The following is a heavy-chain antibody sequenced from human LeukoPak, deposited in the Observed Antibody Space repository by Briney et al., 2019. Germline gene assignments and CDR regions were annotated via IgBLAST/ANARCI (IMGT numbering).Heavy chain of an antibody. V-gene: IGHV1-46*01. Sequence: ASVKVSCKASGYTFTSYYMHWARQAPGQGLEWMGIINPSGGSTSYAQKFQGRVTMTRDMSTSTVYMELSSLRSEDTAVYYCASRSPGFGLDYWGQGTLVTVSS. D-gene: IGHD3-16*01. CDR3: ASRSPGFGLDY. CDR1: GYTFTSYY. J-gene: IGHJ4*02. CDR2: INPSGGST.